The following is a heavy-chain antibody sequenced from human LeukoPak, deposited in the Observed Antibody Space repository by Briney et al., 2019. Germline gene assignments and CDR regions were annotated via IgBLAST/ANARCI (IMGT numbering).Heavy chain of an antibody. CDR2: VSCGSTYT. D-gene: IGHD3-10*01. CDR3: ARSPYESGTPPTRLED. CDR1: GFTFSDCY. J-gene: IGHJ4*02. V-gene: IGHV3-11*03. Sequence: GGSLRLSCAASGFTFSDCYMNWIRQAPGKGLEWVSYVSCGSTYTNYADSVKGRFTVSRDNAKDSLSLQMSSLRAEDTAVYYCARSPYESGTPPTRLEDWGQGTLVTVSS.